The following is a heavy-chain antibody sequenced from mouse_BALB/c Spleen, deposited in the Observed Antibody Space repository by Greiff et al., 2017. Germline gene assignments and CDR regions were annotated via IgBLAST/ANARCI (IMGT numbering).Heavy chain of an antibody. Sequence: EVKLVESGGGLVKPGGSLKLSCAASGFTFSDYYMYWVCQTPEKRLEWVATISDGGSYTYYPDSVKGRFTISRDNAKNNLYLQMSSLKSEDTAMYYCAKANLLDYWGQGTTLTVSS. CDR3: AKANLLDY. CDR1: GFTFSDYY. CDR2: ISDGGSYT. D-gene: IGHD4-1*01. V-gene: IGHV5-4*02. J-gene: IGHJ2*01.